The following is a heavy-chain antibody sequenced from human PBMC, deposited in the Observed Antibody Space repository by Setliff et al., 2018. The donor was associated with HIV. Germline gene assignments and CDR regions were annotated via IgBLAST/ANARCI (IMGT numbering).Heavy chain of an antibody. CDR2: TYPGDSDI. Sequence: PGESLKISCEASGYTFTNYWIGWVRQMPGKGLEWMGITYPGDSDIIYSPSFQGQVTISADKSITTAYLRWSSLKASDTAIYYCVRHRSAVAGTRIGYCYYMDVWGKGTTVTVSS. CDR1: GYTFTNYW. D-gene: IGHD6-19*01. V-gene: IGHV5-51*01. J-gene: IGHJ6*03. CDR3: VRHRSAVAGTRIGYCYYMDV.